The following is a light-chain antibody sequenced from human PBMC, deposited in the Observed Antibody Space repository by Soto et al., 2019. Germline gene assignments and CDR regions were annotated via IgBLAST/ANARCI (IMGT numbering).Light chain of an antibody. CDR2: AVD. V-gene: IGLV2-11*01. J-gene: IGLJ3*02. CDR1: SSDVGDNNY. Sequence: QSVLTQPRSVSGSPGQSVTISCTGTSSDVGDNNYVSWYQQQPGKAPKLLIYAVDMRPSGVPDRFSGSKSGSTASQTIAGLRAEDVGDFSCCSYAASCTWVFGGGTKLTVL. CDR3: CSYAASCTWV.